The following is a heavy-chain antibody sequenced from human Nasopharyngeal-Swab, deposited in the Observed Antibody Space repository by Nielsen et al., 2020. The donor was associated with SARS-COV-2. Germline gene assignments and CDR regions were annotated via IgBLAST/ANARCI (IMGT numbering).Heavy chain of an antibody. D-gene: IGHD5-12*01. Sequence: SETLSLTCTVSGGSISSGDYYWSWIRQPPGKGLEWIGYIYYSGSTYYNPSLKSRVTISVDTSKNQFSLKLSSVTAADTAVYYCARGVATIQYYGMDVRGQGTTVTVSS. J-gene: IGHJ6*02. CDR3: ARGVATIQYYGMDV. CDR1: GGSISSGDYY. CDR2: IYYSGST. V-gene: IGHV4-30-4*01.